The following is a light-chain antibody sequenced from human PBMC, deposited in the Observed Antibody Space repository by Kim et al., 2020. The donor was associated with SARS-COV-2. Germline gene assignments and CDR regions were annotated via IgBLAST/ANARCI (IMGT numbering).Light chain of an antibody. CDR3: SSYSTTSAVV. V-gene: IGLV2-14*03. CDR1: SSDIGGYNY. Sequence: QSALTQPASLSGSRGESITISCSGSSSDIGGYNYVSWYQQHPGKAPKLMIYDVTTRPSGVSDRFSGSKSANMASLTIFGLQAEDEADYYCSSYSTTSAVVFGGGT. J-gene: IGLJ3*02. CDR2: DVT.